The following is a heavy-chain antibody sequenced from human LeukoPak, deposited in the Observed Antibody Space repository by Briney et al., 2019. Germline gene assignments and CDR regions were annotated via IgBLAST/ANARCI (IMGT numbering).Heavy chain of an antibody. D-gene: IGHD3-10*01. V-gene: IGHV4-39*01. J-gene: IGHJ6*03. CDR1: GGSLRNGNCG. CDR2: IFYSGRA. CDR3: ARHCRVLFFNGSDRRNRQDRDHFYYMD. Sequence: PSETLSLTCTLSGGSLRNGNCGWGWIRQPPGKWREWVGSIFYSGRADYNPSLQRRVTRSVETSNNQISLKLSSVTAADTAVYYCARHCRVLFFNGSDRRNRQDRDHFYYMD.